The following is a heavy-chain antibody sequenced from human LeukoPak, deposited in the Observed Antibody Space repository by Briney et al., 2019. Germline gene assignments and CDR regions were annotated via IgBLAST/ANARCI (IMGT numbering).Heavy chain of an antibody. V-gene: IGHV4-34*01. J-gene: IGHJ4*02. CDR3: ARGNCSGGSCYGYYFDY. Sequence: SETLSLTCAVCGGSFSGYYWSWIRQPPGKGLEWIGEINHSGSTNYNPSLKSRVTISVDTSKNQFSLKLSSVTAADTAVYYCARGNCSGGSCYGYYFDYWGQGTLVTVSS. D-gene: IGHD2-15*01. CDR2: INHSGST. CDR1: GGSFSGYY.